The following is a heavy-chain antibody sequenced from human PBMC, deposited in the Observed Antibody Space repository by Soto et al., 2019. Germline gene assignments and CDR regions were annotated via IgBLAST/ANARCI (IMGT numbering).Heavy chain of an antibody. J-gene: IGHJ4*02. D-gene: IGHD5-12*01. CDR1: GGTFSSYT. CDR3: ARAGRDSGYLIDY. CDR2: IIPILGIV. V-gene: IGHV1-69*02. Sequence: QVQLVQSGAEVKKPGSSVKVSCKASGGTFSSYTISWVRQAPGQGLEWMGRIIPILGIVNYAQKFQGRVTXIXDTXTTTAYMELSSLRSEDTAVYYCARAGRDSGYLIDYWGQGPLVTVSS.